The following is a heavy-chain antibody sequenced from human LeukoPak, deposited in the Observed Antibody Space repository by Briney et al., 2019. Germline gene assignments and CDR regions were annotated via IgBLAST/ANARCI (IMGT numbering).Heavy chain of an antibody. CDR3: ARDRYYYDSSGYRFDY. D-gene: IGHD3-22*01. Sequence: SETLSLTCTVSGGSISSYYWIWIRQPAGKGLEGLGRIYTSGSTNYNPPLKSRVTMSVDTSENQFSLKLSSVTAADTAVYYCARDRYYYDSSGYRFDYWGQGTLVTVSS. CDR1: GGSISSYY. J-gene: IGHJ4*02. V-gene: IGHV4-4*07. CDR2: IYTSGST.